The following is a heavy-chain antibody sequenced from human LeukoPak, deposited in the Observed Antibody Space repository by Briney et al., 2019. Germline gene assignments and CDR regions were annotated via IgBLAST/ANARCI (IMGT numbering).Heavy chain of an antibody. J-gene: IGHJ5*02. CDR1: GGSISSSSYY. CDR3: ARHSADYGDFSNWFDP. D-gene: IGHD4-17*01. Sequence: PSETLSLTCTGSGGSISSSSYYWGWIRQPPGKGLEWIGRIYYSGSTYYSPSLKSRVIISVDTSKNQFSLKLSSVTAADTAVYYCARHSADYGDFSNWFDPWGQGTLVTVSS. V-gene: IGHV4-39*01. CDR2: IYYSGST.